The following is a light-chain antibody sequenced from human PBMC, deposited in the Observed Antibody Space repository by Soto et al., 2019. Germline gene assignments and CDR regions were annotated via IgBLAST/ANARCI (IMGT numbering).Light chain of an antibody. CDR1: QSISSW. Sequence: DIQMTQSPSTLSASVGDRVTITCRASQSISSWLAWYQQKPGKAPKLLIYDASSLESGVPSRFSGSGSGTEFTLTISSLQSEDFAVYFCQQYKNWPPWTFGQGTKVDNK. J-gene: IGKJ1*01. V-gene: IGKV1-5*01. CDR3: QQYKNWPPWT. CDR2: DAS.